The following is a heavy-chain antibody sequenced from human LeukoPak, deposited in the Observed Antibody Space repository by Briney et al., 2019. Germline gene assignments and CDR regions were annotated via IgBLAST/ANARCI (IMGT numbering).Heavy chain of an antibody. V-gene: IGHV3-30-3*01. CDR3: ARPYSGSFAAFDI. CDR2: ISYDGSNE. D-gene: IGHD3-10*01. CDR1: GFAFSSYA. J-gene: IGHJ3*02. Sequence: GGSLRLSCAASGFAFSSYAMHWVRQAPGKGLEWVAVISYDGSNEYYADSVKGRFTISRDNAKNTLYVQMNDLRVEDTAVYYCARPYSGSFAAFDIWGQGTMVTVSS.